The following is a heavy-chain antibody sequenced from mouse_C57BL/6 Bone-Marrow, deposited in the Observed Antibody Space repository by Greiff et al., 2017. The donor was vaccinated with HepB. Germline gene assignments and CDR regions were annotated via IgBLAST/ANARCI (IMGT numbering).Heavy chain of an antibody. V-gene: IGHV1-76*01. CDR1: GYTFTSYW. J-gene: IGHJ1*03. Sequence: QVQLQQPGAELVMPGASVKLSCKASGYTFTSYWMHWVKQRPGQGLEWIARIYPGSGNTYYNEKFKGKATLTAEKSSSTAYMQLSSLTSEDSAVYFCARSFITTVVYWYFDVWGTGTTVTVSS. CDR2: IYPGSGNT. CDR3: ARSFITTVVYWYFDV. D-gene: IGHD1-1*01.